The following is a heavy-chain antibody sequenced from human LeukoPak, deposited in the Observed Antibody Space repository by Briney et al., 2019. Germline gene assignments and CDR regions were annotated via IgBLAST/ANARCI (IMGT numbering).Heavy chain of an antibody. D-gene: IGHD6-13*01. CDR2: ISDSGGST. CDR1: GFTFSSYA. J-gene: IGHJ4*02. Sequence: PGGSLRLSCAASGFTFSSYAMSWVRQAPGKGLEWVSAISDSGGSTYYADSVKGRFTISRDNSKNTLYLQMNSLRAEDTAVYYCAKIVEGYSSSWYGFDYWGQGTLVTVSS. V-gene: IGHV3-23*01. CDR3: AKIVEGYSSSWYGFDY.